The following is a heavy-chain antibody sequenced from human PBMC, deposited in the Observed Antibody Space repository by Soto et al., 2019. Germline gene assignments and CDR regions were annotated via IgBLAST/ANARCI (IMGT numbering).Heavy chain of an antibody. D-gene: IGHD6-19*01. CDR1: GGSISSGGYS. CDR3: ASGVTVAGYQNPFDY. V-gene: IGHV4-30-2*01. J-gene: IGHJ4*02. Sequence: NPSETLSLTCAVSGGSISSGGYSWSWIRQPPGKGLEWIGYIYHSGSTYYNPSLKSRVTISVDRSKNQFSLKLSSVTAADTAVYYCASGVTVAGYQNPFDYWGQGTLVTVSS. CDR2: IYHSGST.